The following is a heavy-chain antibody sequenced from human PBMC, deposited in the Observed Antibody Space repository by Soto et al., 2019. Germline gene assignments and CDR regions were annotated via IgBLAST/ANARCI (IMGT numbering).Heavy chain of an antibody. Sequence: GGSLRLSCAASGFTFSSYGMHWVRQAPGKGLEWVAVIWYDGSNKYYADSVKGRFTISRDNSKNTLYLQMNSLRAEDTAVYYCERGSEQKLAQYGDYFDYWGQGNLVTVS. D-gene: IGHD6-13*01. J-gene: IGHJ4*02. CDR3: ERGSEQKLAQYGDYFDY. V-gene: IGHV3-33*01. CDR1: GFTFSSYG. CDR2: IWYDGSNK.